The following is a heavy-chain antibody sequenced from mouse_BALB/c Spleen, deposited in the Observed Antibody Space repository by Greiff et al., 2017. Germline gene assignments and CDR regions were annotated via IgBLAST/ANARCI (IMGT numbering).Heavy chain of an antibody. CDR3: NYYGSSYLYAMDY. V-gene: IGHV14-4*02. J-gene: IGHJ4*01. CDR1: GFNIKDYY. Sequence: EVQLQESGAELVRSGASVKLSCTASGFNIKDYYMHWVKQRPEQGLEWIGWIDPENGDTEYAPKFQGKATMTADTSSNTAYLQLSSLTSEDTAVYYCNYYGSSYLYAMDYWGQGTSVTVSS. CDR2: IDPENGDT. D-gene: IGHD1-1*01.